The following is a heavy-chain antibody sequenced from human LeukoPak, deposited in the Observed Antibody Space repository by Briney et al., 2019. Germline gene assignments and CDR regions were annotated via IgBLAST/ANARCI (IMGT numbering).Heavy chain of an antibody. CDR3: ARAEVIAIFDY. D-gene: IGHD2-21*01. CDR2: IYSGGST. CDR1: GGSFSGYY. J-gene: IGHJ4*02. V-gene: IGHV3-66*02. Sequence: ETLSLTCAVYGGSFSGYYWSWMRQPPGKGLEGVSVIYSGGSTYYTDSVNGRFTIFRDNSKNTLYLQMDSLRTEHTAVYYCARAEVIAIFDYWGQGTLVTVPS.